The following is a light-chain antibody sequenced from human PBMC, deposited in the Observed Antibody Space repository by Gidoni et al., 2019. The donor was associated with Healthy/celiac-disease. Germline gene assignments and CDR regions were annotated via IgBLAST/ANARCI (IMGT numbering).Light chain of an antibody. CDR3: QQYGSSPGT. CDR1: QSVSSSY. V-gene: IGKV3-20*01. CDR2: GAS. Sequence: EIVLTQSPGTLSLAPGERATLSCRASQSVSSSYLAWYQQKPGQAPRPLIYGASSRATGIPDRFSGSGSGTDFTLTISRLEPEDFAVYYCQQYGSSPGTFXXXTKVEIK. J-gene: IGKJ1*01.